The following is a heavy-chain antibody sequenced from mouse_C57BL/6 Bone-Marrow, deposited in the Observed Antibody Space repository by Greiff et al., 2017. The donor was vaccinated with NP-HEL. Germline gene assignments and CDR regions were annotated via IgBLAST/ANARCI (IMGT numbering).Heavy chain of an antibody. D-gene: IGHD2-10*01. V-gene: IGHV1-81*01. CDR1: GYTFTSYG. CDR2: ISPRSGNT. CDR3: ARPSYYGFFYAMDY. J-gene: IGHJ4*01. Sequence: QVQLQQSGAELARPGASVKLSCKASGYTFTSYGISWVKQRTGQGLEWIGEISPRSGNTYYNEKFKGKATLTADKSSSTAYMELRSLTSEDSAVYFCARPSYYGFFYAMDYWGQGTSVTVSS.